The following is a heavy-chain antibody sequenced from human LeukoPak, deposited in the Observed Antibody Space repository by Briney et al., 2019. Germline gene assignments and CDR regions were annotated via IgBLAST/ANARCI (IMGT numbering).Heavy chain of an antibody. Sequence: GGSLRLSCEASGLTFSSYWMSWVRQAPGKGLEWVANIKQDGSEKQYVDSVKGRFAISRDNAENSLYLQMNSLKAEDTAVYYCGRFARSGDSVYWGQGTLVTVSS. CDR2: IKQDGSEK. V-gene: IGHV3-7*04. CDR3: GRFARSGDSVY. J-gene: IGHJ4*02. D-gene: IGHD7-27*01. CDR1: GLTFSSYW.